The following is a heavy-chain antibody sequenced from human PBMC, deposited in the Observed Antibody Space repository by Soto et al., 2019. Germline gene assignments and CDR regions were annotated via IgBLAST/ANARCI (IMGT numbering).Heavy chain of an antibody. CDR2: ISWNSGSI. Sequence: EVQLVESGGGLVQPGRSLRLSCAASGFTFDDYAMHWVRQAPGKGLEWVSGISWNSGSIGYADSVKGRFTISRDNAKNSLYLQMNSLRAEDTALYYCAKVPYDSSGYYYGPFDYWGQGTLVTDSS. D-gene: IGHD3-22*01. V-gene: IGHV3-9*01. CDR1: GFTFDDYA. J-gene: IGHJ4*02. CDR3: AKVPYDSSGYYYGPFDY.